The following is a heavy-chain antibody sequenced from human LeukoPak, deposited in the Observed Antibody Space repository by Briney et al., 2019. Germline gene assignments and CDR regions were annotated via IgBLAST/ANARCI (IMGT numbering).Heavy chain of an antibody. CDR1: GFTFSSYA. J-gene: IGHJ1*01. V-gene: IGHV3-64*01. CDR2: ISSNGGST. CDR3: ASGYDFWSGHIEGYFQH. D-gene: IGHD3-3*01. Sequence: GGSLRLSCAASGFTFSSYAMHWVRQAPGKGLEYVSAISSNGGSTYYANSVKGRFTISRDNSKNTLYLQMGSLRAEDMAVYYCASGYDFWSGHIEGYFQHWGQGTLVTVSS.